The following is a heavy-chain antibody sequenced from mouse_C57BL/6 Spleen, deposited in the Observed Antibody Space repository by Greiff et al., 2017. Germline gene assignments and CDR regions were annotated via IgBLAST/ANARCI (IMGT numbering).Heavy chain of an antibody. Sequence: QVQLKQPGAELVKPGASVKLSCKASGYTFTSYWMHWVKQRPGQGLEWIGMIHPNSGSTNYNEKFKSKATLTVDKSSSTAYMQLSSLTSEDSAVXYCARRDYDYPWFAYWGQGTLVTVSA. CDR3: ARRDYDYPWFAY. J-gene: IGHJ3*01. CDR2: IHPNSGST. D-gene: IGHD2-4*01. CDR1: GYTFTSYW. V-gene: IGHV1-64*01.